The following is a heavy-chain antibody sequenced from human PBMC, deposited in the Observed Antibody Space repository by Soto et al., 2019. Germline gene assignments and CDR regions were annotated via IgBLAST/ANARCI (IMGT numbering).Heavy chain of an antibody. V-gene: IGHV4-34*01. J-gene: IGHJ6*02. CDR3: ARGQAGYCSSTSCYYYYGMDV. CDR1: GGSFSGYY. D-gene: IGHD2-2*01. Sequence: PSETLSLTCAVYGGSFSGYYWSWIRQPPGKGLEWIGEINHSGSTNYNPSLKSRVTISVDTSKNQFSLKLSSVTAADTAVYYCARGQAGYCSSTSCYYYYGMDVWGQGTTVTVSS. CDR2: INHSGST.